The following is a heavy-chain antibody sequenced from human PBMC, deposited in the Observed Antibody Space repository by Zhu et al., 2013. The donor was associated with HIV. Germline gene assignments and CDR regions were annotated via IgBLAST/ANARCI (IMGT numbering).Heavy chain of an antibody. CDR1: GYTFFSYG. J-gene: IGHJ5*02. CDR3: ARRVLLSGSYGTNWFDP. D-gene: IGHD1-26*01. CDR2: ISAYNGHT. Sequence: QVQLVQSGPEVKKPGASVKVSCKTSGYTFFSYGINWVRQAPGQGLDWMGWISAYNGHTNYAQKFQDRVTMTTDTSTSTAYMELRSLKSDDTAVYYCARRVLLSGSYGTNWFDPWGQGTLVTVSS. V-gene: IGHV1-18*01.